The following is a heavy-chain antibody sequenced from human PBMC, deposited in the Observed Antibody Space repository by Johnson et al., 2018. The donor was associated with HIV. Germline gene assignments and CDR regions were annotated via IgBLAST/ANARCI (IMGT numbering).Heavy chain of an antibody. D-gene: IGHD1-26*01. CDR1: GFTFSSYA. V-gene: IGHV3-30*04. CDR2: ISYDGSNK. CDR3: ARVATHAFDI. Sequence: QVQLVESGGGVVQPGRSLRLSCAASGFTFSSYAMHWVRQAPGKGLEWVAVISYDGSNKYYADSVKGRFTISRDNSKNTLYLQMNSLRAEDTAVYYCARVATHAFDIWGQRTMVTVSS. J-gene: IGHJ3*02.